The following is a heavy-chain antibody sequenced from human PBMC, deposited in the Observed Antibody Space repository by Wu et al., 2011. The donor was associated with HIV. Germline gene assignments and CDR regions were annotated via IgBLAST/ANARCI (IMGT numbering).Heavy chain of an antibody. CDR3: ARGSASSSSGGAFDI. D-gene: IGHD6-6*01. CDR2: IIPLFGSA. Sequence: QVQLVQSGAEVKKPGSSVKVSCKASGGSFTTFGFSWVRLASGQGPEWMGGIIPLFGSANYAQKFQGRLTITADESTSTAYMELSSLRSEDTAVYYCARGSASSSSGGAFDIWGQGTMVTVSS. CDR1: GGSFTTFG. V-gene: IGHV1-69*13. J-gene: IGHJ3*02.